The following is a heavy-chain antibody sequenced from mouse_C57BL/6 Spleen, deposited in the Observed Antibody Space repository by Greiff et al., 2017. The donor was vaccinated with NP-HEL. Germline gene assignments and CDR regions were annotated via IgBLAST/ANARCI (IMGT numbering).Heavy chain of an antibody. Sequence: VQLQQSGAELVKPGASVKMSCKASGYTFTSYWITWVKQRPGQGLEWIGDIYPGSGSTNYNEKFKSKATLTVDTSSSTAYMQLSSLTSEDSAVYYCARGSPYYYAMDYWGQGTSVTVSS. CDR2: IYPGSGST. V-gene: IGHV1-55*01. CDR1: GYTFTSYW. J-gene: IGHJ4*01. CDR3: ARGSPYYYAMDY.